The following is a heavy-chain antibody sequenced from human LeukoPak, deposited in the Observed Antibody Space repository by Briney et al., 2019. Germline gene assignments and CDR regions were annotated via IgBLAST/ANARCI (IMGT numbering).Heavy chain of an antibody. CDR1: GYTFTGYY. V-gene: IGHV1-2*02. CDR3: AASVYCSSTSCHRRYYYMDV. J-gene: IGHJ6*03. D-gene: IGHD2-2*01. Sequence: ASVKVSCKASGYTFTGYYMHWVRQAPGQGLEWMGWINPNSGGTNYAQKFQGRVTMTRDTSISTAYMELSRLRSADTAVYYFAASVYCSSTSCHRRYYYMDVWGKGTTVTVSS. CDR2: INPNSGGT.